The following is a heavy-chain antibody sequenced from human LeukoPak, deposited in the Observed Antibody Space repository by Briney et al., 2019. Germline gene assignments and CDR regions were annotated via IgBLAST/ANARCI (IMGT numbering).Heavy chain of an antibody. J-gene: IGHJ4*02. V-gene: IGHV3-33*08. CDR2: IWYIGKNK. D-gene: IGHD2-8*01. CDR1: GFTFSSYE. CDR3: ARDLCGCTNGFCSYYFDY. Sequence: GGPQRLSRGASGFTFSSYETIWVGQAPGKALEGGGVIWYIGKNKHHSEPVKGRFTIARDTSHNTLYLQMNSLRAEDTAVYYCARDLCGCTNGFCSYYFDYWGQGTLVSVSS.